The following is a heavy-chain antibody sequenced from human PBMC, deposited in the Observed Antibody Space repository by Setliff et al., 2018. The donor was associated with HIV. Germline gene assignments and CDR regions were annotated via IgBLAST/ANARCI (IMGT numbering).Heavy chain of an antibody. J-gene: IGHJ4*02. CDR1: GYTFTNYA. V-gene: IGHV1-18*01. D-gene: IGHD4-4*01. Sequence: ASVKVSCKASGYTFTNYAITWVRQAPGQRPEWMGWISAYDGDTKYAQKFHNRLSMTADTSTTTAYMDLRGLTSDDTGVYYCARVGLSAVPFPTVYWGQGTLVTVSS. CDR2: ISAYDGDT. CDR3: ARVGLSAVPFPTVY.